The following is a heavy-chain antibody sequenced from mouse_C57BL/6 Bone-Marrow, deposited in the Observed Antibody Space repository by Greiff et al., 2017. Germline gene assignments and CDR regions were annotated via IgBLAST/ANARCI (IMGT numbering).Heavy chain of an antibody. V-gene: IGHV1-69*01. J-gene: IGHJ2*01. D-gene: IGHD2-14*01. Sequence: QVQLQQPGAELVMPGASVKLSCKASGYTFTSYWMPWVKQRPGQGLEWIGEIDPSGSYTNYNQKFKGKSTLTVDKSSSTAYMQLSSLTSEYSAVYDCAIWGYGYDHDYWGQGTTLTVSS. CDR1: GYTFTSYW. CDR2: IDPSGSYT. CDR3: AIWGYGYDHDY.